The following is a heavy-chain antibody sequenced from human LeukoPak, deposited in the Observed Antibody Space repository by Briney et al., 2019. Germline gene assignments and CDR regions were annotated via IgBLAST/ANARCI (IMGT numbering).Heavy chain of an antibody. CDR2: ITGSGGRP. CDR1: GFTFSSYA. CDR3: AKRYCSSSTCEAVPSSRFDY. J-gene: IGHJ4*02. D-gene: IGHD2-2*01. V-gene: IGHV3-23*01. Sequence: GGFRRLSCAASGFTFSSYAMSWVRQAPGKGLEWVSSITGSGGRPYYADSVKGRFTISRDNSKNTLYLQMNSLRGEDTALYYCAKRYCSSSTCEAVPSSRFDYWGQGTPVTVSS.